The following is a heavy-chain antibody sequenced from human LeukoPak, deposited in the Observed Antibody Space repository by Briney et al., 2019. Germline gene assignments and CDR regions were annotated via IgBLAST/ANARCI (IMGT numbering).Heavy chain of an antibody. CDR2: IWYDGSNK. D-gene: IGHD4-17*01. J-gene: IGHJ4*02. CDR3: ARDKRYGDPLDY. Sequence: PGGSLRLSCAASGFTFSSYGMHWVRQAPGKGLEWVAVIWYDGSNKYYADSVKGRFTISRDNSKNTLYLQMNSLRAEDTAVYYCARDKRYGDPLDYWGQGTLVTVSS. CDR1: GFTFSSYG. V-gene: IGHV3-33*01.